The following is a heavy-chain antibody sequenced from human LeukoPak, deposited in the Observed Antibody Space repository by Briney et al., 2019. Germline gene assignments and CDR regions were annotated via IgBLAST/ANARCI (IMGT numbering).Heavy chain of an antibody. CDR2: INPNSGGT. CDR1: GYTFTGYY. J-gene: IGHJ4*02. Sequence: ASVKVSCKASGYTFTGYYMHWVRQAPGQGLEWMGWINPNSGGTNYAQKFQGRVTMTRDTSISTAYMELSRLRSDDTAVYYCATIPYQLGTPGYYFDYWGQGTLVTVSS. D-gene: IGHD2-2*01. V-gene: IGHV1-2*02. CDR3: ATIPYQLGTPGYYFDY.